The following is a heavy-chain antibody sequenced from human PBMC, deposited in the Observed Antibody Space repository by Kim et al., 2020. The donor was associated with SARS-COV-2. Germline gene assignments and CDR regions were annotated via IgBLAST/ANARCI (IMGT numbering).Heavy chain of an antibody. D-gene: IGHD3-3*01. V-gene: IGHV3-33*01. CDR2: K. Sequence: KYYADSGKGRFAISRDNSKNTLYLQMNSLGAEDTAVYYCARDASGPDYWGQGTLVTVSS. CDR3: ARDASGPDY. J-gene: IGHJ4*02.